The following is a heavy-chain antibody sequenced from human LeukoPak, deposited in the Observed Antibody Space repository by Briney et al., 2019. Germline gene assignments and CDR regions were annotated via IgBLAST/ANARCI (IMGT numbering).Heavy chain of an antibody. CDR3: AVLEGGYSYGYYGY. Sequence: PGGSLRLSCAASGFTFSSYAMSWVRQAPGKGLEWVSAISGSGGSTYYADSVKGRFTISRDNSKNTLYLQMNSLRAEDTAVYYCAVLEGGYSYGYYGYWGQGTLVTASS. CDR2: ISGSGGST. CDR1: GFTFSSYA. J-gene: IGHJ4*02. D-gene: IGHD5-18*01. V-gene: IGHV3-23*01.